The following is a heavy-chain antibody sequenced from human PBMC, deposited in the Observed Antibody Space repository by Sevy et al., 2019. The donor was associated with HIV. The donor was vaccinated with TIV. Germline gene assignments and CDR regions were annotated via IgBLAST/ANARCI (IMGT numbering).Heavy chain of an antibody. J-gene: IGHJ4*02. D-gene: IGHD3-22*01. Sequence: GESLKISCKGSGYKFTSYWIAWVRQMPGKGLEWMGIIYPDDSEIRYSPSLQGQVTISVDKPISTAYLQWTNLKASDTAMYFCARRGYDSSGYPQYYFDYWGQGTLVTVSS. V-gene: IGHV5-51*01. CDR2: IYPDDSEI. CDR3: ARRGYDSSGYPQYYFDY. CDR1: GYKFTSYW.